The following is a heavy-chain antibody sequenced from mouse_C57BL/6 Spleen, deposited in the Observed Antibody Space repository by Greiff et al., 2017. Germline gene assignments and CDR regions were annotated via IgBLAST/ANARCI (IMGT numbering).Heavy chain of an antibody. Sequence: VQLQQPGAELVKPGASVKMSCKASGYTFTSYWITWVKQRPGQGLEWIGDIYPGSGSTNYNEKFKSKATLTVDTSSSTAYMQLSSLTSEDSAVYYCARGTAQATYFDYGGQGTTLTVSS. V-gene: IGHV1-55*01. D-gene: IGHD3-2*02. CDR1: GYTFTSYW. CDR2: IYPGSGST. J-gene: IGHJ2*01. CDR3: ARGTAQATYFDY.